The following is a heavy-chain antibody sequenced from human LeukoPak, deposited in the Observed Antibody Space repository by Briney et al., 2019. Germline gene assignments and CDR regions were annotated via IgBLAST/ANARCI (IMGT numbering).Heavy chain of an antibody. CDR2: IYTSGST. D-gene: IGHD3-22*01. CDR1: GGSISSGSYY. V-gene: IGHV4-61*02. J-gene: IGHJ5*02. CDR3: ARGRGAFGYYDSSGYYYEWWFDP. Sequence: SETLSLTCTVSGGSISSGSYYWSWIRQPAGKGLEWIGRIYTSGSTNYNPSLKSRVTISVDTSKNQFSLKLRSVTAADTAVYYCARGRGAFGYYDSSGYYYEWWFDPWGQGTLVTVSS.